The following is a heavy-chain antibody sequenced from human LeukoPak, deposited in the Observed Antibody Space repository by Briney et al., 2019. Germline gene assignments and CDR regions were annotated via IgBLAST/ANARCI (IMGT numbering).Heavy chain of an antibody. Sequence: PGGSLRLSCAASGFTFSSYWMSWVRQAPGKGLEWVANIKQDGSEKYYVDSVKGRFTISRDNAKNSLYLQMNSLRAEDTAVYYCAREQNDWALKSGPVFDIWGQGTMVTVSS. CDR1: GFTFSSYW. CDR3: AREQNDWALKSGPVFDI. D-gene: IGHD3-9*01. V-gene: IGHV3-7*01. J-gene: IGHJ3*02. CDR2: IKQDGSEK.